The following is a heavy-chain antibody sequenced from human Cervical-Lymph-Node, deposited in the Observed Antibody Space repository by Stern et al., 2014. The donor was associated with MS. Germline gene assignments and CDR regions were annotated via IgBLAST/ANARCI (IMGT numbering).Heavy chain of an antibody. CDR2: IIPFVGTA. Sequence: VHLVESGADVKKPGSSVRVSCKASGGTSWLRQAPGQGLEWMGGIIPFVGTANYAQTSQGSLTIPPDTPTNTTYMELSSLRSDDTAVYYCARGAGDNWFDPWGQGTLVSVSS. D-gene: IGHD3-10*01. CDR3: ARGAGDNWFDP. V-gene: IGHV1-69*06. CDR1: GGT. J-gene: IGHJ5*02.